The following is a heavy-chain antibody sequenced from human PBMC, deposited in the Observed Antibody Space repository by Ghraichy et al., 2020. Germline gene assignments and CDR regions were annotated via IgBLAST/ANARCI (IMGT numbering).Heavy chain of an antibody. CDR1: GYTFTGYY. Sequence: ASVKVSCKASGYTFTGYYMHWVRQAPGQGLERMGWINPNSGGTNYAQKFQGWVTMTRDTSISTAYMELSRLRSDDTAVYYCARELGQQLVYWFDPWGQGTLVTVSS. CDR3: ARELGQQLVYWFDP. CDR2: INPNSGGT. V-gene: IGHV1-2*04. J-gene: IGHJ5*02. D-gene: IGHD6-13*01.